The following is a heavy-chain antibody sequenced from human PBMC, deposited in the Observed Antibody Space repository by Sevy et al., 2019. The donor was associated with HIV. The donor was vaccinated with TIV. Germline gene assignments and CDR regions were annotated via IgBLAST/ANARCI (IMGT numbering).Heavy chain of an antibody. Sequence: GGSLRLSCAASGFTFSSYGMHWVRQAPGKGLEWVAVISYDGSNKYYADSVKGRFTISRDNSKNTLYLQMNSLRAEDTAVYYCAKDLQYCSGGSCYNWFDPWGQGTLVTVSS. D-gene: IGHD2-15*01. CDR1: GFTFSSYG. CDR2: ISYDGSNK. CDR3: AKDLQYCSGGSCYNWFDP. V-gene: IGHV3-30*18. J-gene: IGHJ5*02.